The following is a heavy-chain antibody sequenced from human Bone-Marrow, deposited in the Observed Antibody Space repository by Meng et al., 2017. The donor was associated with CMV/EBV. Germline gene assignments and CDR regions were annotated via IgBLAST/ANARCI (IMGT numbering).Heavy chain of an antibody. CDR2: ISSETDGGAT. J-gene: IGHJ4*02. CDR1: GFTFSSAW. V-gene: IGHV3-15*01. D-gene: IGHD1-26*01. CDR3: STLLAGVGGTDY. Sequence: GESLKISCAASGFTFSSAWMSWVRQAPGKGLEWVGRISSETDGGATDYAAPVKGRITISRDDSRNTLYLQMNSLKSEDTAVYYCSTLLAGVGGTDYWGQGTLVTVSS.